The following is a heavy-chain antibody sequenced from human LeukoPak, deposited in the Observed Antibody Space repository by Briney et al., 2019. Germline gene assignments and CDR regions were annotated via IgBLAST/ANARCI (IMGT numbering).Heavy chain of an antibody. CDR1: GVSCNGYY. D-gene: IGHD3-3*01. Sequence: SETLSLTCAVYGVSCNGYYWSWLRQPPGKGLECIGEINHSGSTNYNPSLKSRVTISVDTSKNQFSLKLSSVTAADTAVYYCARGGGITIFGVVIPGMDVWGQGTTVTVSS. CDR3: ARGGGITIFGVVIPGMDV. V-gene: IGHV4-34*01. CDR2: INHSGST. J-gene: IGHJ6*02.